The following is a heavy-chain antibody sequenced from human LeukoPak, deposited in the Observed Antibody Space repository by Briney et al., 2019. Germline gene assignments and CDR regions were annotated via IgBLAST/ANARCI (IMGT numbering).Heavy chain of an antibody. D-gene: IGHD1-14*01. V-gene: IGHV3-30*02. Sequence: GGSLRLSCAASGLTFSSYGMHWVRQAPGKGLEWVAFIRCDGSNKYYADSVKGRFTISRDNSKNTLYLQMNSLRAEDTTVYYCAKEMSSTMRDFDIWGQGTMVTVSS. CDR2: IRCDGSNK. J-gene: IGHJ3*02. CDR3: AKEMSSTMRDFDI. CDR1: GLTFSSYG.